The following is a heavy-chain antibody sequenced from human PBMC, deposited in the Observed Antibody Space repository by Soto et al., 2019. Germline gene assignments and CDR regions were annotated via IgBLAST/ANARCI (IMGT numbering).Heavy chain of an antibody. CDR2: ISSSSSYI. D-gene: IGHD1-26*01. J-gene: IGHJ4*02. CDR1: GFTFSSYS. CDR3: ARDRDEELPRGDY. Sequence: EVQLVESGGGLVKPGGSLRLSCAASGFTFSSYSMNWVRQAPGKGLEWVSSISSSSSYIYYADSVKGRFTISRDNAKNSLYLQMNSLRAEDTAVYYCARDRDEELPRGDYWGQGTLVTVSS. V-gene: IGHV3-21*01.